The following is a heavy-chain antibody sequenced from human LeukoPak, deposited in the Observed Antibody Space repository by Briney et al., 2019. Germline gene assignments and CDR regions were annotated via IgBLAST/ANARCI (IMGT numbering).Heavy chain of an antibody. CDR3: ARGRTTVTTNFDY. CDR2: ISSSSSYI. CDR1: GFTFSSYS. J-gene: IGHJ4*02. D-gene: IGHD4-17*01. V-gene: IGHV3-21*01. Sequence: GSLRLSCAASGFTFSSYSMNWVRQAPGKGLEWVSSISSSSSYIYYADSVKGRFTISRDNAKNSLYLQMNSLRAEDTAVYYCARGRTTVTTNFDYWGQGTLVTVSS.